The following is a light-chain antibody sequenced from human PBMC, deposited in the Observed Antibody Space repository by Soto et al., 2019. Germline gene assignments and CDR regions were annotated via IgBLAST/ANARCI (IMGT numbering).Light chain of an antibody. CDR1: QSLVYSDGKTY. V-gene: IGKV2D-29*01. CDR2: GAS. Sequence: IVLTQTPLSLSVTPGQPASISCKSAQSLVYSDGKTYLYWYLQKPGQPPQPLIYGASNRFSGVPERFSGSGSGTDFTLTISRVEAEDVGVYFCMQSISRLTFGGRTKVDIK. CDR3: MQSISRLT. J-gene: IGKJ4*01.